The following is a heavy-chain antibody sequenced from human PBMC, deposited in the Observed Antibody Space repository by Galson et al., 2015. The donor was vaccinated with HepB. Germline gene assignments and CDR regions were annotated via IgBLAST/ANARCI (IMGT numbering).Heavy chain of an antibody. Sequence: SLRLSCADSGFTFSDHYMDWVRQAPGTGLEWVGRIRNKANGYSTEYAASVKGRFTISRDDSKNSLFLQMDSLKSEDTAVHYCARHGGCSGGSCRSPMDVWGLGTTVTVPS. J-gene: IGHJ6*02. CDR1: GFTFSDHY. D-gene: IGHD2-15*01. V-gene: IGHV3-72*01. CDR2: IRNKANGYST. CDR3: ARHGGCSGGSCRSPMDV.